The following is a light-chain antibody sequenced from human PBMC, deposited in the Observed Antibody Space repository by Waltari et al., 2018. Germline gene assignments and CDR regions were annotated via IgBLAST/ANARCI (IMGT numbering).Light chain of an antibody. Sequence: QSVLTQAPSASVTPGQRVTISCSGTISNIGDNPVSWYQQFPGTAPKLLIYNDDRRPSWVPDRFSGSKSGTSASLAISGLQSADVATYFCAAWDDTLNGPVFGGGTKLTVL. CDR2: NDD. CDR3: AAWDDTLNGPV. V-gene: IGLV1-44*01. CDR1: ISNIGDNP. J-gene: IGLJ3*02.